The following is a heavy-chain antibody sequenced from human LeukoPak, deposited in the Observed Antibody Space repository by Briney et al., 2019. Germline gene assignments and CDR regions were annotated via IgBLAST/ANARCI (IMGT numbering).Heavy chain of an antibody. D-gene: IGHD3-10*01. CDR3: AIAEMVGGVFDY. CDR1: GYTFTSYD. J-gene: IGHJ4*02. V-gene: IGHV1-8*01. CDR2: MNPNSGNT. Sequence: ASVKVSCKASGYTFTSYDINWVRQATGQGLEWMGWMNPNSGNTGYAQKFQGRVTMTRNTSISTAYMELSSLRSEDTAVYYCAIAEMVGGVFDYWGQETLVTVS.